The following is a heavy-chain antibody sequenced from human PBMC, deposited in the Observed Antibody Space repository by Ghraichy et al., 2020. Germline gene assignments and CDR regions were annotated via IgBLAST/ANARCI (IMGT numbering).Heavy chain of an antibody. D-gene: IGHD5-12*01. CDR3: ASLYSGYEDSLDY. Sequence: GGSLRLSCAASGFTFSSYSMNWVRQAPGKGLEWVSSISSSSSYIYYADSVKGRFTISRDNAKNSLYLQMNSLRAEDTAVYYCASLYSGYEDSLDYWGQGTLVTVSS. V-gene: IGHV3-21*01. J-gene: IGHJ4*02. CDR1: GFTFSSYS. CDR2: ISSSSSYI.